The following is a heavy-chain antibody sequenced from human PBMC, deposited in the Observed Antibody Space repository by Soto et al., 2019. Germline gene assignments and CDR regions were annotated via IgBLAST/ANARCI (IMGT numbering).Heavy chain of an antibody. D-gene: IGHD6-13*01. Sequence: EVQLVESGGGLIQPGGSLRLSCAASGFTVSANYMSWVRQAPGKGLEWVSAIHRSGATSYADSVRGRYSISRDNSKNTVDLQMNGLSAEDTGVYFCARERSTQAGRYISHYCGMDVWGQGTTVTVSS. J-gene: IGHJ6*02. V-gene: IGHV3-53*01. CDR3: ARERSTQAGRYISHYCGMDV. CDR1: GFTVSANY. CDR2: IHRSGAT.